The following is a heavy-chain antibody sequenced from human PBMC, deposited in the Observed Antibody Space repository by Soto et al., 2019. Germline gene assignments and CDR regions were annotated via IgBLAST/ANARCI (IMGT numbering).Heavy chain of an antibody. J-gene: IGHJ6*02. V-gene: IGHV1-69*14. CDR1: GGTFSSYA. CDR2: IIPIFGTS. CDR3: ASPSTAYNYYYGMDV. D-gene: IGHD2-2*01. Sequence: QVQLVQSGAEVKKPGSSVKVSCKASGGTFSSYAISWVRQAPGQGLEWMGGIIPIFGTSNYAQEFQGRVTITADKSTSTAYMELSSLRSEDTAVYYCASPSTAYNYYYGMDVWGQGTTVTVSS.